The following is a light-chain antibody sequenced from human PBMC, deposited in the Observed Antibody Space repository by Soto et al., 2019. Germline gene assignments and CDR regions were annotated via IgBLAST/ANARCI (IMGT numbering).Light chain of an antibody. V-gene: IGKV1-33*01. J-gene: IGKJ4*02. CDR2: DSS. CDR1: QDIRKD. CDR3: LQDYNHPLT. Sequence: IQMTQSPSSLAASVGDRVTITCQASQDIRKDLNWYQHKPGKAPKLLIYDSSKLETRVPSRFSGSASGTAFTFTISSLQPEDFATYYCLQDYNHPLTFGGGTKVDIK.